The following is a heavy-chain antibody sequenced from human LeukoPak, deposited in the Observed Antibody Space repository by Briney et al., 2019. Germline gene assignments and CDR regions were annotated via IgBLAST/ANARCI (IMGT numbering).Heavy chain of an antibody. CDR1: GYSISSGYY. D-gene: IGHD3-10*01. CDR2: IHHSGRT. Sequence: SETLSLTCAVSGYSISSGYYLGWIRKPPGKGLEWIGSIHHSGRTYSNPSLKSRVTISVDTSENQFSLKLRSVTAADTAVYYCARLVYNGSGIYHYFDYWGQGTLVTVSS. J-gene: IGHJ4*02. CDR3: ARLVYNGSGIYHYFDY. V-gene: IGHV4-38-2*01.